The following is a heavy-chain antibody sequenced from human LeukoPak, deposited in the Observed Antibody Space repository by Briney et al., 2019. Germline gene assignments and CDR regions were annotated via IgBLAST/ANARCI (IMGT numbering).Heavy chain of an antibody. V-gene: IGHV1-69*05. Sequence: ASVKVSCKASGGTSSSYAISWVRQAPGQGLEWMGGIIPIFGTANYAQKFQGRVTITTDESTSTAYMELSSLRSEDTAVYYCARGPHVDTAMALGWFDPWGQGTLVTVSS. CDR3: ARGPHVDTAMALGWFDP. J-gene: IGHJ5*02. CDR1: GGTSSSYA. CDR2: IIPIFGTA. D-gene: IGHD5-18*01.